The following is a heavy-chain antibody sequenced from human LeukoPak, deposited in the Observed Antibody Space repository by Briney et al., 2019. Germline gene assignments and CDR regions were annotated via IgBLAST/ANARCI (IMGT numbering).Heavy chain of an antibody. CDR1: GFTFSTYA. CDR2: ISHDGIDK. Sequence: GGSLRLSCAASGFTFSTYAIHWVRQAPGKGLEWVAVISHDGIDKYYSDSVKGRFTVSRDNSKNTLYLQMSSLRAEDTAVYYCAKEGSSSSWDYWGQGTLVTVSS. D-gene: IGHD6-6*01. J-gene: IGHJ4*02. V-gene: IGHV3-30*04. CDR3: AKEGSSSSWDY.